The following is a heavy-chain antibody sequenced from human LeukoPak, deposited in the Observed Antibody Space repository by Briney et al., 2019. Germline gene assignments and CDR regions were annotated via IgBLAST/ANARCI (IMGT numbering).Heavy chain of an antibody. D-gene: IGHD6-6*01. V-gene: IGHV4-4*07. J-gene: IGHJ6*02. CDR1: GGSISSYY. Sequence: PSETLSLTCTVSGGSISSYYWSWIRQPAGKGLEWIGRIYTSGSTNYNPSLKSRVTMSVDTSKNQFSLKLSSVTAADTAVYHCARDLSVPYSSSSGRYYYYYYGMDVWGQGTTVTVSS. CDR3: ARDLSVPYSSSSGRYYYYYYGMDV. CDR2: IYTSGST.